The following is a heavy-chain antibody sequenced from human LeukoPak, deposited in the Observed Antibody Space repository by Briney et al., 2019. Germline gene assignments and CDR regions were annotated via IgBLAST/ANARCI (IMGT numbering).Heavy chain of an antibody. V-gene: IGHV4-34*01. CDR3: ARVRRGSWSGGGAFAFEI. D-gene: IGHD3-10*01. Sequence: KTSETLSLTCAVYGGSFSGYYWSWIRQPPGKGLEWIGEINHSGSTNYNPSLKSRVTISVDTSKNQFSLNLFSVTAADTAVYYCARVRRGSWSGGGAFAFEIWGQGTKVTVSS. CDR2: INHSGST. J-gene: IGHJ3*02. CDR1: GGSFSGYY.